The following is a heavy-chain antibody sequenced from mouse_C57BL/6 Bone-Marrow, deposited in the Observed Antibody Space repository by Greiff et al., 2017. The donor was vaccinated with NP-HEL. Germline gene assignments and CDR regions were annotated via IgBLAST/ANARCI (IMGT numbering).Heavy chain of an antibody. CDR2: IYPGDGDT. D-gene: IGHD2-4*01. V-gene: IGHV1-82*01. Sequence: VQLQQSGPELVKPGASVKISCKASGYAFSSSWMNWVKQRPGKGLEWIGRIYPGDGDTNYNGKFKGKATLTADKSSSTAYMQLSSLTSEDSAVYFGARGGYYDLGYWGQGTTLTVSA. CDR1: GYAFSSSW. CDR3: ARGGYYDLGY. J-gene: IGHJ2*01.